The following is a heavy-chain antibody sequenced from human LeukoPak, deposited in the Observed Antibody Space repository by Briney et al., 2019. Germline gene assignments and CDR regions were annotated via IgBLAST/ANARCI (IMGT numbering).Heavy chain of an antibody. Sequence: EGSLRLSCAASGFTFSSYAMHWVRQAPGKGLEWVAVISYDGSNKYYADSVKGRFTISRDNSKNTLYLQMNSLRAEDTAVYYCARVSLRFLEWSYFDYWGQGTLVTVSS. CDR2: ISYDGSNK. CDR1: GFTFSSYA. V-gene: IGHV3-30*01. J-gene: IGHJ4*02. CDR3: ARVSLRFLEWSYFDY. D-gene: IGHD3-3*01.